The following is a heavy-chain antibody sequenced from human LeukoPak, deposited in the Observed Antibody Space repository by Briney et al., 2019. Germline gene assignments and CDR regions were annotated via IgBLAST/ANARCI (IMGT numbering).Heavy chain of an antibody. CDR3: AEEGGVFYGDHHYFDY. CDR1: GFTFSSYG. J-gene: IGHJ4*02. V-gene: IGHV3-23*01. Sequence: GGSLRLSCAASGFTFSSYGMSWVRQAPGKGLEWVSAISGSGGSTYYADSVKGRFTISRDNSKNTLYLQMNSLRAEDTAVYYCAEEGGVFYGDHHYFDYWGQGTLVTVSS. D-gene: IGHD4-17*01. CDR2: ISGSGGST.